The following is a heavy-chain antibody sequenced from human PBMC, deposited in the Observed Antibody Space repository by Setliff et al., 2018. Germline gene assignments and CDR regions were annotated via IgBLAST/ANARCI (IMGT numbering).Heavy chain of an antibody. CDR3: ARDRVVVLAGRRGFYFDY. D-gene: IGHD2-15*01. V-gene: IGHV4-4*07. CDR1: GGSISSHY. J-gene: IGHJ4*02. Sequence: PSETLSLTCTVSGGSISSHYWTWIRQPAGKGLEWIGRLYTSGDTNYNPSLKSRVSMSLDTSKNQFSLKLSSVTAADTAAYYCARDRVVVLAGRRGFYFDYWGQGTLVTVS. CDR2: LYTSGDT.